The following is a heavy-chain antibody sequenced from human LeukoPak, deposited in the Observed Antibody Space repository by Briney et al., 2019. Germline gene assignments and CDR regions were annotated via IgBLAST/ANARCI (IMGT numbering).Heavy chain of an antibody. CDR1: GGSISSGSYY. V-gene: IGHV4-61*02. CDR3: ARTYGYNYGTSQPYYFDY. CDR2: IYTSGST. Sequence: PSQTLSLTCTVSGGSISSGSYYWSWIRQPAGKGLERIGRIYTSGSTNYNPSLKSRVTISVDTSKNQFSLKLSSVTAADTAVYYCARTYGYNYGTSQPYYFDYWGQGTLVTVSS. J-gene: IGHJ4*02. D-gene: IGHD5-18*01.